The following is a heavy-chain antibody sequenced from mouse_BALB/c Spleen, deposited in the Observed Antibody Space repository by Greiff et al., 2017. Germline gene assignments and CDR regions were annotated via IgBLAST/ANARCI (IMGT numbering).Heavy chain of an antibody. J-gene: IGHJ3*01. Sequence: DVKLVESGPGLVKPSQSLSLTCSVTGYSITSGYYWNWIRQFPGNKLEWMGYISYDGSNNYNTSLKNRISITRDTSKNQFFLKLNSVTTEDTATYYCASFYYGNYWFAYWGQGTLVTVSA. CDR1: GYSITSGYY. CDR2: ISYDGSN. V-gene: IGHV3-6*02. D-gene: IGHD2-1*01. CDR3: ASFYYGNYWFAY.